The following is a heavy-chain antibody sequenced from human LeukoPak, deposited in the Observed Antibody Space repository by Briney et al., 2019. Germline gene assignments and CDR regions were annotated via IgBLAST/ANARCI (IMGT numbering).Heavy chain of an antibody. CDR3: ARDPATSTVTTLGY. CDR1: GFTFSSYS. D-gene: IGHD4-11*01. CDR2: ISSSSSYI. Sequence: PGGSLRLSCAASGFTFSSYSMNWVRQAPGKGLEWVSSISSSSSYIYYADSVKGRFTISRDNAKNSLYLQMNSLRAEDTAVYYCARDPATSTVTTLGYWGQGTLATVSS. V-gene: IGHV3-21*01. J-gene: IGHJ4*02.